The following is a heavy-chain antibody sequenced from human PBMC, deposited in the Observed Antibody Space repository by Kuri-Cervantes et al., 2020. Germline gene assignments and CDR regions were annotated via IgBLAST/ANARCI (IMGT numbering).Heavy chain of an antibody. CDR3: AKALRGDSSGPPFDY. CDR1: GFTFSDYY. V-gene: IGHV3-11*01. J-gene: IGHJ4*02. CDR2: ISSSGSTI. D-gene: IGHD3-22*01. Sequence: GESLKISCAASGFTFSDYYMSWIRQAPGKGLEWVSYISSSGSTIYYADSVKGRFTISRDNAKNSLYLQMNSLRAEDTALYYCAKALRGDSSGPPFDYWGQGTLVTVSS.